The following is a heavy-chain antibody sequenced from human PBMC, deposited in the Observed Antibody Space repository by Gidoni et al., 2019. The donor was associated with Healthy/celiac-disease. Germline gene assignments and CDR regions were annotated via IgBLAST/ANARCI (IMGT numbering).Heavy chain of an antibody. Sequence: EQLVRAGEEVKKPGESRKISGEGVGSSLASYWIGWVRQMPGKGLEWMRIIYPGDSDTKYSPSFQGQFTISADKSISTAYRQWGSLKASDTAMYYCARRGSGWFDPWGQGTLVTVSS. D-gene: IGHD3-10*01. CDR3: ARRGSGWFDP. V-gene: IGHV5-51*03. CDR2: IYPGDSDT. J-gene: IGHJ5*02. CDR1: GSSLASYW.